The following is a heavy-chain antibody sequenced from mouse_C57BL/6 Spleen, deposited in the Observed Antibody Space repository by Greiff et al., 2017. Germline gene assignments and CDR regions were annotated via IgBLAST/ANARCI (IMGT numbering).Heavy chain of an antibody. CDR3: ARLGYYGSSSYAMDY. Sequence: DVMLVESGGGLVKPGGSLKLSCAASGFTFSSYTMSWVRQTPEKRLEWVATISGGGGNTYYPDSVKGRFTISRDNAKNTLYLQMSSLRSEDTALYYCARLGYYGSSSYAMDYWGQGTSVTVSS. CDR1: GFTFSSYT. CDR2: ISGGGGNT. J-gene: IGHJ4*01. V-gene: IGHV5-9*01. D-gene: IGHD1-1*01.